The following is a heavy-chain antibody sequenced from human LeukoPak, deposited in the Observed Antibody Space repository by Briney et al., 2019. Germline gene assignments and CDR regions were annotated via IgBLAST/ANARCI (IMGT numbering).Heavy chain of an antibody. CDR1: GGSFSGYY. J-gene: IGHJ4*02. D-gene: IGHD3-10*01. V-gene: IGHV4-34*01. CDR3: ASDLGAHFDY. Sequence: SETLSLTCAVYGGSFSGYYWSWIRQPPGKGLEWIGEINHSGSTNYNPSLKSRVTISVGTSKNQFSLKLSSVTAADTAVYYCASDLGAHFDYWGQGTLVTVSS. CDR2: INHSGST.